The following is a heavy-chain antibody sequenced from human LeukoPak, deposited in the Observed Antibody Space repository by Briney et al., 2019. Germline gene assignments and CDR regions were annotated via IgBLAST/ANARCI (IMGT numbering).Heavy chain of an antibody. Sequence: GGSLRLSCAASGFTFTNYWMSWVRQAPGKGLELVANIKQDRSEKYYVDSVKGRFTISRDSSKTTLYLQMNSLRVEDTAVYYCAKSSGIAAAGNNWFDPWGQGTLVTVSS. CDR2: IKQDRSEK. CDR1: GFTFTNYW. V-gene: IGHV3-7*03. CDR3: AKSSGIAAAGNNWFDP. D-gene: IGHD6-13*01. J-gene: IGHJ5*02.